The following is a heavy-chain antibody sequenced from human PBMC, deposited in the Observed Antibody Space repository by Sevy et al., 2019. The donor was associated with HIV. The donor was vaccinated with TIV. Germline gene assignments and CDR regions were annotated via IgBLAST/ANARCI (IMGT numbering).Heavy chain of an antibody. V-gene: IGHV5-51*01. D-gene: IGHD3-10*01. CDR1: GYDFTTYW. Sequence: GESLKISCKASGYDFTTYWIGWVRQVPGKGLEWMGIIYPGDSDTIYSPSFQGQVTISVDKSITTAHLQWSSLKGSDTAMYYWARGARGTLPSYYYYTLNVWGQGPTVTVSS. CDR2: IYPGDSDT. J-gene: IGHJ6*02. CDR3: ARGARGTLPSYYYYTLNV.